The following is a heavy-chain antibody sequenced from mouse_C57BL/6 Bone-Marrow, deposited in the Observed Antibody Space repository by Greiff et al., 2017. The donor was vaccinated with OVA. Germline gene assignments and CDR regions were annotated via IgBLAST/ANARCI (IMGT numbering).Heavy chain of an antibody. V-gene: IGHV5-6*01. J-gene: IGHJ3*01. Sequence: EVQLVESGGDLVKPGGSLKLSCAASGFTFSSYGMSWVRQTPDKRLEWVATISSGGSYTYYPDSVKGRFTISRDNAKNTLYLQMSSLKSEDTAMYYCARFYGYDGFAYWGQGTLVTVSA. CDR2: ISSGGSYT. D-gene: IGHD2-2*01. CDR3: ARFYGYDGFAY. CDR1: GFTFSSYG.